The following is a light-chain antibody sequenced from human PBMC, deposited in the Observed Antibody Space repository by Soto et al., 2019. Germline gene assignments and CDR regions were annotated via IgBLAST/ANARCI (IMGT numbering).Light chain of an antibody. Sequence: QSVLTQPASVPGSPGQSITISCTGTSSDVGGYNYVSWYQQHPGKAPKLMIYEVSNRPSGVSNRFSGSKSGNTASLTISGLQAEDEADYYCSSYTSSSTLVFGTGTKVTAL. CDR1: SSDVGGYNY. V-gene: IGLV2-14*01. J-gene: IGLJ1*01. CDR3: SSYTSSSTLV. CDR2: EVS.